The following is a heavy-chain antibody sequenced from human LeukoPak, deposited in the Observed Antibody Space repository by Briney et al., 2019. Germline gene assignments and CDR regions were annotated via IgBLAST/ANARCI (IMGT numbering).Heavy chain of an antibody. CDR2: IHYSGST. J-gene: IGHJ4*02. CDR1: GGTISSYY. Sequence: SETLSLTCTVSGGTISSYYWNWIRQPPGKGLEWIGYIHYSGSTKYNPSLKSRVTISVDTSKNQFSLKLSSVTATDTAVYYCARWYSSGWAFDYWGQGTLVTVSS. CDR3: ARWYSSGWAFDY. D-gene: IGHD6-19*01. V-gene: IGHV4-59*08.